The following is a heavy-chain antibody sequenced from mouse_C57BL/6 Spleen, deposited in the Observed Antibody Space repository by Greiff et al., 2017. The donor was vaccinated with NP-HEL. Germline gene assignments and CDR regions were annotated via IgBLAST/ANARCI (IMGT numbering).Heavy chain of an antibody. CDR3: AREGYGSSLLV. D-gene: IGHD1-1*01. J-gene: IGHJ1*03. CDR2: ITPSSGYT. V-gene: IGHV1-7*01. Sequence: QVQLKESGAELAKPGASVKLSCKASGYTFTSYWMHWVNQRPGQGLEWIGYITPSSGYTKYNQKFKDKATLTADKSSSTAYMQLSNLTYEDSAVYYCAREGYGSSLLVWGTGTTVTVSS. CDR1: GYTFTSYW.